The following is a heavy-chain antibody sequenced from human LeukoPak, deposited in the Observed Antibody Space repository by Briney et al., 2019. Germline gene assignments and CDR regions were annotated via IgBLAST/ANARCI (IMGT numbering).Heavy chain of an antibody. CDR2: IIPILGIA. CDR3: ARDSSRGPSPLGY. CDR1: GGTFSSYT. V-gene: IGHV1-69*04. D-gene: IGHD3-16*01. Sequence: SVKVSCKASGGTFSSYTISWVRQAPGQGLEWMGRIIPILGIANYAQKFQGRVTITADESTSTAYMELSSLRSEDTAVYYCARDSSRGPSPLGYWGQGTLVTVSS. J-gene: IGHJ4*02.